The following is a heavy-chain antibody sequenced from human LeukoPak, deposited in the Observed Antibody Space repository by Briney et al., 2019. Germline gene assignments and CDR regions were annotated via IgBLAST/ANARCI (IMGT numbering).Heavy chain of an antibody. V-gene: IGHV3-53*04. D-gene: IGHD3-22*01. CDR1: GFTVSSNY. CDR2: IYSGGST. J-gene: IGHJ4*02. CDR3: AINYYDSSGYYYKDY. Sequence: GGSLRLSCAASGFTVSSNYMGWVRQAPGKGLEWVSVIYSGGSTYYADSVKGRFTISRHNSKNTLYLQMNSLRAEDTAVYYCAINYYDSSGYYYKDYWGQGTLVTVSS.